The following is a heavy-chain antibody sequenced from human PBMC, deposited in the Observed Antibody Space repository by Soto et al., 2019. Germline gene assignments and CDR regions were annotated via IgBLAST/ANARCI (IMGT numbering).Heavy chain of an antibody. CDR3: ARGVRYCSSTSCYYYYYYGMDV. CDR2: INHSGNT. CDR1: GGSFSGYH. J-gene: IGHJ6*02. V-gene: IGHV4-34*01. Sequence: ETLSLTCAVYGGSFSGYHWSWIRQPPGKGLEWIGEINHSGNTSYNPSLKSRVTISVDTSKNQFSLKLSSVTAADTAVYYCARGVRYCSSTSCYYYYYYGMDVWGQGTTVTVSS. D-gene: IGHD2-2*01.